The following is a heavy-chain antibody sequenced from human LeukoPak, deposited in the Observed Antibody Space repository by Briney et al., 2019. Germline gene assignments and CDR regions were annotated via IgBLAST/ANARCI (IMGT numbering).Heavy chain of an antibody. Sequence: GGSLRLSCAASGFSFKDYWMSWVRQAPGKGLEWVADIEPDGSGKTYVDSVKGRFSISRDNAQQSLYLQMDTLTADDTAVYYCVMPWIRQQRDFWGQGILVTVSS. CDR3: VMPWIRQQRDF. J-gene: IGHJ4*02. CDR2: IEPDGSGK. CDR1: GFSFKDYW. V-gene: IGHV3-7*01. D-gene: IGHD1-1*01.